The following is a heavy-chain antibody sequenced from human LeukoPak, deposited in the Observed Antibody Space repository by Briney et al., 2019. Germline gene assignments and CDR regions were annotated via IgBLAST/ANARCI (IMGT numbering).Heavy chain of an antibody. D-gene: IGHD2-15*01. CDR1: GFTFSSYN. J-gene: IGHJ4*02. CDR2: ISSSSSYI. Sequence: GGSLRLSCAASGFTFSSYNMNWVRQAPGKGLEWVSSISSSSSYIYYADSVKGRFTISRDNSKNTLYLQMNSLRAEDTAVYYCAREVYGCSGGSCYTLDYWGQGTLVTVSS. V-gene: IGHV3-21*04. CDR3: AREVYGCSGGSCYTLDY.